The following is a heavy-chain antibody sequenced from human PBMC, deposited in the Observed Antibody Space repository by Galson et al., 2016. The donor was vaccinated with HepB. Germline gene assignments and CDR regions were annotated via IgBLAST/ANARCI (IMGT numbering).Heavy chain of an antibody. CDR1: GESFSGYY. D-gene: IGHD3-22*01. J-gene: IGHJ4*02. V-gene: IGHV4-34*12. Sequence: ETLSLTCAVYGESFSGYYWSWIRQSPGKGLEWIGEILHSGSTNYNPSLKSRVTISVDTSKNQFSLKLGSVTAADTAVYYCARARRLAMKYNDGTGYYSHTISDFWGQGTLVTVSS. CDR2: ILHSGST. CDR3: ARARRLAMKYNDGTGYYSHTISDF.